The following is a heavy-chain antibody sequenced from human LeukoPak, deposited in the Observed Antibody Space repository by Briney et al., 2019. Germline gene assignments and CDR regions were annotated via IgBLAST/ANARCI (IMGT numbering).Heavy chain of an antibody. CDR2: INHSGST. J-gene: IGHJ5*02. CDR3: ARHDYYDNWFDP. D-gene: IGHD3-22*01. CDR1: GVSFSGYY. V-gene: IGHV4-34*01. Sequence: PSETLSLTCAVYGVSFSGYYWSWIRQPPGKGLEWVGEINHSGSTNYNPSLKSRVTISVDTSKNQFSLKLSSVTAADTAVYYCARHDYYDNWFDPWGQGTLVTVSS.